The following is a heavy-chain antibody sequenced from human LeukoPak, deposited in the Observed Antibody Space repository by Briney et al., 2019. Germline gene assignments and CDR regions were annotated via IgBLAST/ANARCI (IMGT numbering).Heavy chain of an antibody. D-gene: IGHD6-19*01. J-gene: IGHJ4*02. Sequence: SETLSLTCAVYGGSFSGYYWSWIRQPPGKGLEWIGEINHSGSTNYNPSLKSRVTISVDTSKNQFSLKLSSVTAADTAVYYCARLVGSGWLSTPGFFDYWGQGTLVTVSS. CDR3: ARLVGSGWLSTPGFFDY. CDR2: INHSGST. CDR1: GGSFSGYY. V-gene: IGHV4-34*01.